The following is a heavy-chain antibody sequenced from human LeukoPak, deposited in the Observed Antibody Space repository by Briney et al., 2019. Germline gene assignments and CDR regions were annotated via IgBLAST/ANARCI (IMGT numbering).Heavy chain of an antibody. J-gene: IGHJ4*02. CDR1: GFTFSSFE. Sequence: GGSLRLSCAASGFTFSSFEMNWVRQAPGRGLEWVSYISDSGSGIYYAESARGRFTVSRDNAQNSLYLQMNSLRVEDTAVYYCAREELNCGGDCFQHWGQGTLVTVSS. V-gene: IGHV3-48*03. CDR3: AREELNCGGDCFQH. CDR2: ISDSGSGI. D-gene: IGHD2-21*02.